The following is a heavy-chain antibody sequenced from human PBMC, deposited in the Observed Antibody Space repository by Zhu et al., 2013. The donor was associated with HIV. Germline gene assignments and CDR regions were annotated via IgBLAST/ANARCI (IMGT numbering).Heavy chain of an antibody. Sequence: QVQLVQSGAEVKKPGASVKVSCKASGYTFTGYYMHWVRQAPGQGLEWMGWINPNSGGTNYAQKFQGWVTMTRDTSISTAYMELSRLRSDDTAVYYCARALYSSSWPKHGLGGYWGQGTLVTVSS. J-gene: IGHJ4*02. CDR2: INPNSGGT. V-gene: IGHV1-2*04. CDR3: ARALYSSSWPKHGLGGY. D-gene: IGHD6-13*01. CDR1: GYTFTGYY.